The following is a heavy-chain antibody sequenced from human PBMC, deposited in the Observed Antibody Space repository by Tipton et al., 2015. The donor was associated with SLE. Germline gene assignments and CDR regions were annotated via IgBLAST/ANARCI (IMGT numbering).Heavy chain of an antibody. CDR2: VYESGTT. V-gene: IGHV4-39*07. CDR3: ARVVTVVATHFYDMDD. Sequence: TLSLTCFVSGGYITSDIYYWGWIRQPPGKGLEWIGSVYESGTTYYNPSLKSRVTMSVDTSKTQFSLKLSSLTAADTAVYYCARVVTVVATHFYDMDDWGQGTTVTVSS. J-gene: IGHJ6*02. D-gene: IGHD2-15*01. CDR1: GGYITSDIYY.